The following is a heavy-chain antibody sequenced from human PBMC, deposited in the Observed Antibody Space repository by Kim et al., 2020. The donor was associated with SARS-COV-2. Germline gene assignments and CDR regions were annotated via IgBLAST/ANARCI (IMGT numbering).Heavy chain of an antibody. V-gene: IGHV5-10-1*01. Sequence: GESLKISCKASGYSFTNNWISWVRQMPGKGLEWMGKIDPSDSHTPYSPSFQGHVTFSVDKSISTAYLQWSSLKASDTAMYYCARKAADYGDYIWFVGQWHFDLWGRGTLVTVAS. CDR1: GYSFTNNW. CDR2: IDPSDSHT. J-gene: IGHJ2*01. D-gene: IGHD4-17*01. CDR3: ARKAADYGDYIWFVGQWHFDL.